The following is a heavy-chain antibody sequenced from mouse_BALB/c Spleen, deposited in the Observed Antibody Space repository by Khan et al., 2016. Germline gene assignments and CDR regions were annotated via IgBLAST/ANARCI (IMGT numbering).Heavy chain of an antibody. V-gene: IGHV1-9*01. CDR2: ILPASGST. CDR1: GYTFGSYW. Sequence: QVRLQQSGAELMKPGASVKISCKATGYTFGSYWIEWVKQRPGHGLEWIGEILPASGSTNYNENFKVTATFTADTSSNTAYMQLRSLTSEDSAVYYCARGAYWGQGTLVTVSA. J-gene: IGHJ3*01. CDR3: ARGAY.